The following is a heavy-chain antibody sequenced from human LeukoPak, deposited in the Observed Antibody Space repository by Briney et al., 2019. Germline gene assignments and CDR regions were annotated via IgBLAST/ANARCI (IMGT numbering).Heavy chain of an antibody. D-gene: IGHD6-19*01. CDR1: GFIFSTYA. V-gene: IGHV3-64*01. Sequence: GGSLRLSCAASGFIFSTYAMHWVRQAPGKGLEYVSAISNHGGSTYYANSVKGKFIISRDNSKNTLYLQMGSLRAEDMAVYYCARESATSGWLFDYWGQGTMVTVSS. CDR3: ARESATSGWLFDY. J-gene: IGHJ4*03. CDR2: ISNHGGST.